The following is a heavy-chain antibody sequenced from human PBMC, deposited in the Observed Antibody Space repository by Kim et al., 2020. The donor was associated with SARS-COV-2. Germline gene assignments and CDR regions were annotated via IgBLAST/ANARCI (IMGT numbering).Heavy chain of an antibody. J-gene: IGHJ6*02. D-gene: IGHD3-9*01. CDR2: INPSGGST. V-gene: IGHV1-46*01. Sequence: ASVKVSCKASGYTFTSYYMHWVRQAPGQGLEWMGIINPSGGSTSYAQKFQGRVTMTRDTSTSTVYMELSSLRSEDTAVYYCARDRRYFDWLILYYYGMDVWGQGTTVTVSS. CDR3: ARDRRYFDWLILYYYGMDV. CDR1: GYTFTSYY.